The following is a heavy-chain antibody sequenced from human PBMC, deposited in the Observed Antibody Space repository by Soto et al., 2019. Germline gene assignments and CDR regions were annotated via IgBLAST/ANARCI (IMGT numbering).Heavy chain of an antibody. V-gene: IGHV1-18*01. Sequence: ASVKGSCKASGYTFTSYGISWGRQAPGQGLEWMGWISAYNGNTNYAQKLQGRVTMTTDTSTSTAYMELRSLRSDDTAVYYCARVYSGYDSIWFDPWGQGTLVTVSS. CDR2: ISAYNGNT. CDR1: GYTFTSYG. CDR3: ARVYSGYDSIWFDP. J-gene: IGHJ5*02. D-gene: IGHD5-12*01.